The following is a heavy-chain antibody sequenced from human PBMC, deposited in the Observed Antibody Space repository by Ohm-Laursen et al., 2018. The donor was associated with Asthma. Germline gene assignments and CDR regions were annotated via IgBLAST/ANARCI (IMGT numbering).Heavy chain of an antibody. Sequence: GASVKVSCKSSGGTFSSYAISWVRQAPGQGLEWMGGISPIFGIADYAQKFQGGVTITADKSTSTSYMELSSLRSEDTAVYYCAREDIVVVPAAMPRILASSYGMDVWGQGTTVTVSS. CDR3: AREDIVVVPAAMPRILASSYGMDV. D-gene: IGHD2-2*01. V-gene: IGHV1-69*10. CDR1: GGTFSSYA. CDR2: ISPIFGIA. J-gene: IGHJ6*02.